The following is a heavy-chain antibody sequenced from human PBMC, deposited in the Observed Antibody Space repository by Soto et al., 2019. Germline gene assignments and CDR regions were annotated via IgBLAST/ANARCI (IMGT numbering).Heavy chain of an antibody. Sequence: GGSLRLSCAASGFTFSSYAMSWVRQAPGKGLEWVSSITGSGGGTYYADSVKGRLTISRDNSKNTLYLQMNSLRVEDTAVYYCAKDSSSWQYWGHGTLVTVSS. V-gene: IGHV3-23*01. J-gene: IGHJ4*01. CDR3: AKDSSSWQY. CDR2: ITGSGGGT. D-gene: IGHD2-15*01. CDR1: GFTFSSYA.